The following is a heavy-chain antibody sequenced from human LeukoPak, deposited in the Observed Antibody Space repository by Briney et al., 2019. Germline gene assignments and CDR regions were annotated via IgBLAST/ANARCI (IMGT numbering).Heavy chain of an antibody. D-gene: IGHD6-13*01. CDR2: ISYDGSNK. Sequence: GGSLRLSCAASGFTFSSYCMHWVRQAPGKGLEWVAVISYDGSNKYYADSVKGRFTISRDNSKNTLYLQMNSLRAEDTAVYYCAKAQRKYSSSWFDYWGQGTLVTVSS. CDR3: AKAQRKYSSSWFDY. CDR1: GFTFSSYC. V-gene: IGHV3-30*18. J-gene: IGHJ4*02.